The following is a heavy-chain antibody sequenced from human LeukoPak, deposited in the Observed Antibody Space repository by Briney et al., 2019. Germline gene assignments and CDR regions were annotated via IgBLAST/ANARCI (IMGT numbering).Heavy chain of an antibody. D-gene: IGHD4-23*01. V-gene: IGHV1-8*01. Sequence: ASVKVSCKASGYTFTSHDINWVRQATGRGFEWMGRLNPDSGYTGSAQKFQGRVTMTRDTSISTAYMELSSLRSEDTAVYYCARADGGNSPGYYYGLDVWGQGTTVTVSS. CDR1: GYTFTSHD. J-gene: IGHJ6*02. CDR2: LNPDSGYT. CDR3: ARADGGNSPGYYYGLDV.